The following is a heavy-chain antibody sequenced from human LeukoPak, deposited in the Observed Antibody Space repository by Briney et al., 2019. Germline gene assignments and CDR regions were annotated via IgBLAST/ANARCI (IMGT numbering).Heavy chain of an antibody. Sequence: KPGGSLRLSCVVSGIPFSDYYMNWIRQAPGKGLEWISYISSSSSYTDYADSVKGRFTISRDNAKSALYLHLNSLTLEDTAVYYCAAGTAADFWGQGTLVTVSS. V-gene: IGHV3-11*03. CDR2: ISSSSSYT. CDR1: GIPFSDYY. D-gene: IGHD6-13*01. CDR3: AAGTAADF. J-gene: IGHJ4*02.